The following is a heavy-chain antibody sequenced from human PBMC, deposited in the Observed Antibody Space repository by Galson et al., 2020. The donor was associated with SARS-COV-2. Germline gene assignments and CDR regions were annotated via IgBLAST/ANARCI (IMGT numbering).Heavy chain of an antibody. CDR1: GASISNYY. J-gene: IGHJ6*02. CDR3: ARSGLAVGDYYYYYYGMDV. V-gene: IGHV4-4*07. CDR2: FYITGTT. D-gene: IGHD2-21*01. Sequence: SETLSLTCTVSGASISNYYWSWIRQPAGGGLEWIGRFYITGTTDYNPSLEGRVTMSLDTSKNQFSLKLTSVTAADTAVYYCARSGLAVGDYYYYYYGMDVWGQGTTVAVSS.